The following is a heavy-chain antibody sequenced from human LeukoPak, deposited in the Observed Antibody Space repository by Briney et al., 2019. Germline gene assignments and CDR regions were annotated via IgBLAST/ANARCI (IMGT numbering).Heavy chain of an antibody. CDR1: GFTFSSYS. CDR2: ISSSSSTI. CDR3: ARASYHTSGYVFDY. D-gene: IGHD3-22*01. V-gene: IGHV3-48*04. J-gene: IGHJ4*02. Sequence: GGSLRLSCAASGFTFSSYSMNWVRQAPGNGLDWVSYISSSSSTIYYADSVKGRFTISRDNAKNSLYLQMNSLRAEDTAVYYCARASYHTSGYVFDYWGQGTLVTVSS.